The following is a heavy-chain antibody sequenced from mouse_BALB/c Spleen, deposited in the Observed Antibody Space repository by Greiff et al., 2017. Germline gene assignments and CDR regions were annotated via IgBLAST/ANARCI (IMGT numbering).Heavy chain of an antibody. Sequence: VQRVESGPGLVAPSQSLSITYTVSGFSLTGYGVNWVRQPPGKGLEWLGMICGGGSTDYNSALISRLSISKDNSKSQVFLKMNSLHTNDTARYYCDRDGDYAMDYWCQGTTVTVAS. CDR1: GFSLTGYG. D-gene: IGHD1-1*02. CDR3: DRDGDYAMDY. V-gene: IGHV2-6-7*01. J-gene: IGHJ4*01. CDR2: ICGGGST.